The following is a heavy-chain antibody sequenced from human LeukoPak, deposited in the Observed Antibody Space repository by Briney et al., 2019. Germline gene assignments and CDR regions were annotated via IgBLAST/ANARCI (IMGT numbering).Heavy chain of an antibody. Sequence: SSETLSLACTVSCGSISSYYWSWIRQPARKGLEWIGRIYTSGSTNYNPSLKSRVTMSVDTSKNQFSLKLSSVTAAATAVYYCARYVKNGYDTPGFDYWGQGTLVTVSS. J-gene: IGHJ4*02. V-gene: IGHV4-4*07. CDR1: CGSISSYY. CDR3: ARYVKNGYDTPGFDY. D-gene: IGHD5-12*01. CDR2: IYTSGST.